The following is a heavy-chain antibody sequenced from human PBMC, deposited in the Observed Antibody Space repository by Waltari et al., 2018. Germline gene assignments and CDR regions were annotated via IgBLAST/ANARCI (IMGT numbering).Heavy chain of an antibody. CDR2: IYNGGTT. D-gene: IGHD1-1*01. Sequence: SGIRQAQGKGLEWIGFIYNGGTTKYNPSLKSRATISVDTSKKQFYLNLTSVTTADSALYYCARVASNWVVQYCLEVWGQGTTVTVSS. J-gene: IGHJ6*02. V-gene: IGHV4-59*01. CDR3: ARVASNWVVQYCLEV.